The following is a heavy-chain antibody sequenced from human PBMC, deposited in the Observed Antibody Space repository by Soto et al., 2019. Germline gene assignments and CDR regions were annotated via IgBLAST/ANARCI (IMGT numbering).Heavy chain of an antibody. D-gene: IGHD1-1*01. CDR1: GGSLTNHY. Sequence: SETLSLTCTVSGGSLTNHYWIWIRQPPGKGLERIAYISDSGATNSHPSVKGRVTMSIDTSTHQFYNRLSSVTAADTAVYYFAGAGWNDAGWCDSWGQGSQVTVSS. V-gene: IGHV4-59*11. CDR2: ISDSGAT. J-gene: IGHJ5*01. CDR3: AGAGWNDAGWCDS.